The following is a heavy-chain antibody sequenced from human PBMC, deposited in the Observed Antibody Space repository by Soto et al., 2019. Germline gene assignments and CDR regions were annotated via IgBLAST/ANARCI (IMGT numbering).Heavy chain of an antibody. Sequence: GGSLRLSCVASGFTFSTYAMTWVRQAPGKGLEWVSGISGSGVDAYHGDSVKGRFTISRDNSKNTLYLRLNGLRAEDTAMYYCSIQLGSGRYYTFSYWGQGTLVPVSS. CDR3: SIQLGSGRYYTFSY. V-gene: IGHV3-23*01. CDR2: ISGSGVDA. CDR1: GFTFSTYA. J-gene: IGHJ4*02. D-gene: IGHD3-10*01.